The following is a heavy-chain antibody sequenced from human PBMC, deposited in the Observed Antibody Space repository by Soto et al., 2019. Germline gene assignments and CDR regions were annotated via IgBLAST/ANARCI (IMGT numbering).Heavy chain of an antibody. D-gene: IGHD3-10*01. V-gene: IGHV4-31*03. Sequence: QVQLQESGPGLVKPSQTLSLTCTVSGGSISSGGYYWRWIHQHPGKGLEWIGYIYYSGSTYYNPSLKSRVTISVDTSKNQFSLKLSSVTAADTAVYYCARTVVWFGNPFDYWGQGTLVTVSS. CDR1: GGSISSGGYY. CDR3: ARTVVWFGNPFDY. CDR2: IYYSGST. J-gene: IGHJ4*02.